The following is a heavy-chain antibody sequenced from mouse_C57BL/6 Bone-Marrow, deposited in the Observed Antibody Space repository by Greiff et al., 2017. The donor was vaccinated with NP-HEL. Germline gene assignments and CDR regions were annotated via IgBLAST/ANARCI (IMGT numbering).Heavy chain of an antibody. CDR2: ISYSGST. Sequence: EVHLVESGPGMVKPSQSLSLTCTVPGYSITSGYDWHWIRHFPGNKLEWMGYISYSGSTNYNPSLKSRISITHDTSKNHFFLKLNSVTTEDTATYYCARGSNYDYAMDYWGQGTSVTVSS. J-gene: IGHJ4*01. D-gene: IGHD2-5*01. CDR1: GYSITSGYD. CDR3: ARGSNYDYAMDY. V-gene: IGHV3-1*01.